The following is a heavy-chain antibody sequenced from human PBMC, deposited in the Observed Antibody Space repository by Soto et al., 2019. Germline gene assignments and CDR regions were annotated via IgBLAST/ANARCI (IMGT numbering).Heavy chain of an antibody. D-gene: IGHD3-22*01. V-gene: IGHV3-30-3*01. CDR2: ISYDGSNK. CDR1: GFTFSSYA. J-gene: IGHJ6*02. Sequence: QVQLVESGGGVVQPGRSLRLSCAASGFTFSSYAMHWVRQAPGKGLEWVAVISYDGSNKYYADSVKGRFTISRDNSENTLYLQMNSLRAEDTAVYYCARSGSHYYDRSGYYYYYYGMDVWGQGTTVPVSS. CDR3: ARSGSHYYDRSGYYYYYYGMDV.